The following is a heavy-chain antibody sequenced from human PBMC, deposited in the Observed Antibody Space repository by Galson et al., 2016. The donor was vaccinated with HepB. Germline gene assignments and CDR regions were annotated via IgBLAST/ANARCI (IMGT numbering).Heavy chain of an antibody. D-gene: IGHD1-26*01. V-gene: IGHV1-18*01. Sequence: SVKVSCKASGYTFTSYGFSLVRQAPGQGLELMGWISAYSGDTDSEQKFHDRVTMTTDTSASTAYMELRSLRFDDTAVYYCARILVAAGNNWFDPWGQGTLVTVSS. CDR1: GYTFTSYG. J-gene: IGHJ5*02. CDR2: ISAYSGDT. CDR3: ARILVAAGNNWFDP.